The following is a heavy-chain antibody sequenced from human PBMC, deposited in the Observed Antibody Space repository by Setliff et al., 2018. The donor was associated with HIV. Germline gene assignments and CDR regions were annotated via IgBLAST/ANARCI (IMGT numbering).Heavy chain of an antibody. D-gene: IGHD3-16*01. CDR1: GLTFADYG. CDR2: IQYGGNNK. V-gene: IGHV3-30*02. CDR3: AKTLPTFSTYNWYFDL. Sequence: GSLRLSCAASGLTFADYGMTWVRQAPGKGLEWVALIQYGGNNKYYADSVKGRFTISRDNSKNTLYMEMSRLRAEDTAVYYCAKTLPTFSTYNWYFDLWGRGTLVTVSS. J-gene: IGHJ2*01.